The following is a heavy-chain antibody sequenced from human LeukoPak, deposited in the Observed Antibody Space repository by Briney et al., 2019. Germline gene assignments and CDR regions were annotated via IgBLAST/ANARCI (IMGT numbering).Heavy chain of an antibody. J-gene: IGHJ4*02. D-gene: IGHD3-10*01. Sequence: GRSLRLSCAASGFTFSSYGMHWVRQAPGKGLEWVSVISYDGTKKYYADSVKGRFTISRDNSKNTLYLQMNSLRAEDTAVYYCEKERHMVRGGNYFDYWGQGTLVTVSS. CDR2: ISYDGTKK. CDR1: GFTFSSYG. V-gene: IGHV3-30*18. CDR3: EKERHMVRGGNYFDY.